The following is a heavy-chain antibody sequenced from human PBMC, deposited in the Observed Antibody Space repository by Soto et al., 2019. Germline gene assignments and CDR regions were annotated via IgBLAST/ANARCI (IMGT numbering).Heavy chain of an antibody. CDR1: GFTFSSYG. CDR2: ISYDGSNK. J-gene: IGHJ4*01. V-gene: IGHV3-30*18. D-gene: IGHD2-2*02. Sequence: GGSLRLSCAASGFTFSSYGMHWVRQAPGKGLEGVAVISYDGSNKYYADSVKGRFTISRDNSKNTLYLQMNSLRAEDTAVYYCAKDDHLSCSSTSCYIDYWGQGTLVTVSS. CDR3: AKDDHLSCSSTSCYIDY.